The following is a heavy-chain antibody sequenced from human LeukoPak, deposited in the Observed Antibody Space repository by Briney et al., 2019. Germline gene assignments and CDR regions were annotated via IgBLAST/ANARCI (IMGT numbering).Heavy chain of an antibody. D-gene: IGHD2-2*01. CDR2: IYHSGST. CDR3: ARGGSTSLYYYYGMDV. V-gene: IGHV4-4*02. J-gene: IGHJ6*04. CDR1: GGSISSSNW. Sequence: SGTLSLTCAVSGGSISSSNWWSWVRQPPEKGLEWIGEIYHSGSTNYNPSLKSRVTISVDKSKNQFSLKLSSVTAADTAVYYCARGGSTSLYYYYGMDVWGKGTTVTVSS.